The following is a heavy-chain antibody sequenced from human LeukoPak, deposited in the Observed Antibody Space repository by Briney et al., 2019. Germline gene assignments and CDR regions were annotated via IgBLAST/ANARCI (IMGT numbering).Heavy chain of an antibody. J-gene: IGHJ4*02. CDR3: TRVGYCSGGSCYPGAY. V-gene: IGHV1-18*04. CDR2: ISAYNGDT. Sequence: ASVKVSCKASGYTFTSHGISWVRQAPGQGLEWMGWISAYNGDTNYAQKLQGRVTMTTDTSTSTAYMELRSLRSDDTAVYYCTRVGYCSGGSCYPGAYWGQGTLVTVSS. D-gene: IGHD2-15*01. CDR1: GYTFTSHG.